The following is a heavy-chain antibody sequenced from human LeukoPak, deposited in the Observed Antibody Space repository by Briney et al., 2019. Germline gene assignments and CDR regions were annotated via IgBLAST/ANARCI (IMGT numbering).Heavy chain of an antibody. V-gene: IGHV4-59*12. J-gene: IGHJ4*02. Sequence: SETLSLTCTVSGGSISSYYWSWVRQPPGKGLEWIGYIYYSGSTNYNPSLKSRVTISVDTSKNQFSLKLSSVTAADTAVYYCARVGYCGGDCYSPHFDYWGQGTLVTVSS. CDR2: IYYSGST. D-gene: IGHD2-21*02. CDR3: ARVGYCGGDCYSPHFDY. CDR1: GGSISSYY.